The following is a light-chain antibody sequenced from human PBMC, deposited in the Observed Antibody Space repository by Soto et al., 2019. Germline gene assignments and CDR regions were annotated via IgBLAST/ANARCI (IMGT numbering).Light chain of an antibody. CDR2: AAS. Sequence: HRTQSPSSLPAAVGARFTISCRARQGTRNDLVWYQQKQGIAPKRLLYAASSLDSGVPSRFSGSGSVTEFTLTISSLQPEDIVTYSCLQHKTYPFTFGQGTKLEIK. CDR3: LQHKTYPFT. V-gene: IGKV1-17*01. CDR1: QGTRND. J-gene: IGKJ2*01.